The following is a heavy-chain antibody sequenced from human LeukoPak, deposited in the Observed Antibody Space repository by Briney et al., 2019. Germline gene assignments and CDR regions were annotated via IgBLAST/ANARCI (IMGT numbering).Heavy chain of an antibody. J-gene: IGHJ6*02. V-gene: IGHV3-23*01. Sequence: GGSLRLSCAASGFTFSSYAMSWVRQAPGKGLEWVSAISGSGGSTYYADSVKGRFTISRDNSKNTLYLQMNSLRAEDTAVYYCAVYNTPYYGMDVWGQGTTVTVSS. CDR1: GFTFSSYA. CDR2: ISGSGGST. CDR3: AVYNTPYYGMDV. D-gene: IGHD1-1*01.